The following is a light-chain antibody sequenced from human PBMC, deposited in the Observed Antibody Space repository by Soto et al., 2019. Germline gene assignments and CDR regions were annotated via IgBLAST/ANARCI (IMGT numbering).Light chain of an antibody. CDR2: DVS. Sequence: QSALTQPASLSGSPGQSITISCTGTSSDVGGYNYVSWYQQHPGKAPKLMIYDVSNRPSGVSNRFSGSKSGNTGSLTISGLQAEDEADYYCSSYSASSTTHYVFGTGTKLTVL. CDR3: SSYSASSTTHYV. CDR1: SSDVGGYNY. J-gene: IGLJ1*01. V-gene: IGLV2-14*03.